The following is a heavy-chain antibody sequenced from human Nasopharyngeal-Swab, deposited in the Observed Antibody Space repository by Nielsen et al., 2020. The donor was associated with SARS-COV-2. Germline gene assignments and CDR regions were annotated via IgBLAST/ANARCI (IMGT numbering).Heavy chain of an antibody. Sequence: SVKVSCKASGGTFSSYAISWVRQAPGQGLEWMGGIIPIFGTANYAQKFQGRVTITADKSTSTAYMELSSLRSEDTAVYYCASLRANYDFWNGYPNWFDPWGQGTLVTVSS. CDR1: GGTFSSYA. J-gene: IGHJ5*02. CDR2: IIPIFGTA. D-gene: IGHD3-3*01. CDR3: ASLRANYDFWNGYPNWFDP. V-gene: IGHV1-69*06.